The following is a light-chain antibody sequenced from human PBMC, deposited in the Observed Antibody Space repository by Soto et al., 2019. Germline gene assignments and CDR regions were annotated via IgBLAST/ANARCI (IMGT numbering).Light chain of an antibody. CDR2: SDN. CDR1: SYNIGTNN. Sequence: QSVLTQPPSASGTPGQRVTLFCSGSSYNIGTNNVIWYQQLQGAAPKLLIYSDNQRPSGVPDRFSGSKSGSSVSLAISGLQSEDEADYYCAAWGVGLVVFGEGTKLTVL. CDR3: AAWGVGLVV. J-gene: IGLJ2*01. V-gene: IGLV1-44*01.